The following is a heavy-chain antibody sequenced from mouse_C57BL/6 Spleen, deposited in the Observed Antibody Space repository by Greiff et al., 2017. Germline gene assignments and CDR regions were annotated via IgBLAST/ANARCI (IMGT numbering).Heavy chain of an antibody. V-gene: IGHV8-8*01. CDR1: GFSLSTFGMG. CDR2: IWWDDDT. CDR3: ARPFITTVVATSRWYFDV. D-gene: IGHD1-1*01. J-gene: IGHJ1*03. Sequence: QVTLKECGPGILQPSQTLSLTCSFSGFSLSTFGMGVGWIRQPSGKGLEWLAHIWWDDDTYYNPALQSRLTISKDTSKNQVFLKIANVDTADTATYYCARPFITTVVATSRWYFDVWGTGTTVTVAS.